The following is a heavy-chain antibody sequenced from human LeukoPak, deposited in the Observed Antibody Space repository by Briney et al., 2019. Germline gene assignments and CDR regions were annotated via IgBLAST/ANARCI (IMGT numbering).Heavy chain of an antibody. D-gene: IGHD2-15*01. CDR3: AKDTGKLGYCSGGSCLFDY. CDR1: GFTFSSYA. Sequence: GGSLRLSCAASGFTFSSYAMHWVRQAPGKGLEWVAVISYDGSNKYYADSVKGRFTISRDNSKNTLYLQMNSLRAEDTAVYYCAKDTGKLGYCSGGSCLFDYWGQGTLVTVSS. CDR2: ISYDGSNK. V-gene: IGHV3-30*04. J-gene: IGHJ4*02.